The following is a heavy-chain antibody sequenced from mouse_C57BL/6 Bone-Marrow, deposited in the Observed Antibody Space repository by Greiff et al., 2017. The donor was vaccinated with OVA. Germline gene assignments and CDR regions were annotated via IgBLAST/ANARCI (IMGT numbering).Heavy chain of an antibody. J-gene: IGHJ2*01. CDR2: IYPGGGYT. CDR1: GYTFTNYW. CDR3: ARSFPYYGSSYFDY. Sequence: VQLQQSGAELVRPGTSVKMSCKASGYTFTNYWIGWAKQRPGHGLEWIGDIYPGGGYTNYNEKFKGKATLTADKSSSTAYMQFSSLTSEDSAIYYGARSFPYYGSSYFDYGGQGTTLTVSS. V-gene: IGHV1-63*01. D-gene: IGHD1-1*01.